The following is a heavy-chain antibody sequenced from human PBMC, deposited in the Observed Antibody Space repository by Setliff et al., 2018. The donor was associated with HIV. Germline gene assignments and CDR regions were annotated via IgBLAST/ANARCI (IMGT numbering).Heavy chain of an antibody. V-gene: IGHV1-69*13. CDR3: ARDNREGVGTPYYFDY. D-gene: IGHD1-26*01. CDR2: IIPIFGTA. CDR1: GGTFSSYV. Sequence: SVKVSCKASGGTFSSYVINWVRQAPGQGLEWMGGIIPIFGTANYAQKFQARVTITADESTSIAYMELSSLRSEDTAMYYCARDNREGVGTPYYFDYWGQGTQVTVSS. J-gene: IGHJ4*02.